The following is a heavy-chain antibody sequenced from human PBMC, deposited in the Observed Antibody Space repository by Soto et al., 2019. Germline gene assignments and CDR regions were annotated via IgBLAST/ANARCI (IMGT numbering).Heavy chain of an antibody. J-gene: IGHJ6*02. CDR1: GCSFSDFY. CDR2: ISTDSSNT. V-gene: IGHV3-11*06. CDR3: ATYGMDV. Sequence: XGSLILSCLVAGCSFSDFYMSWIRKAPGKGLEWVSHISTDSSNTKYGDSVKGRFTVSRDNAKRSLYLQMNSLRVEDTGIYYCATYGMDVWGQGTTVTVSS.